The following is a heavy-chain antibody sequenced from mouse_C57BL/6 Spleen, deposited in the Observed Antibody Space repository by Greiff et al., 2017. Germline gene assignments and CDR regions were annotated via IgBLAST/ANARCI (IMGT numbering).Heavy chain of an antibody. Sequence: QVQLQQPGAELVKPGASVKLSCKASGYTFTSYWMHWVKQRPGQGLEWIGMIHPNSGSTNYNKKFKSKATLTVDKSSSTAYMQLSSLTSEDSAVYYCAREDWERYFDVWGTGTTVTVSS. D-gene: IGHD4-1*01. CDR3: AREDWERYFDV. CDR2: IHPNSGST. J-gene: IGHJ1*03. V-gene: IGHV1-64*01. CDR1: GYTFTSYW.